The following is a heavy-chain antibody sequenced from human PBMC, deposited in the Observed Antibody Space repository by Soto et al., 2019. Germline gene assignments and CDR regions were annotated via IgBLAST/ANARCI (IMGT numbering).Heavy chain of an antibody. J-gene: IGHJ5*02. V-gene: IGHV5-51*01. D-gene: IGHD6-13*01. CDR2: INPGDSDT. Sequence: PGESLKISCKGSGYSFTSYWIGWVRQMPGKGLEWMGIINPGDSDTRYRPPFQGQVTISVDKSISTAYLQWSSLKASDTAMYYCTIAASGTSWFVPWGQGTLVTVST. CDR3: TIAASGTSWFVP. CDR1: GYSFTSYW.